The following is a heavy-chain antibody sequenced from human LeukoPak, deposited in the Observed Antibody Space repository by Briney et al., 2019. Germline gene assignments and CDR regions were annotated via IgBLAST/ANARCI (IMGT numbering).Heavy chain of an antibody. CDR1: GFTFSSYS. CDR3: ARGYDEFDY. V-gene: IGHV3-48*01. CDR2: ISISSSTI. Sequence: GGCLRLSCAASGFTFSSYSMNWVRQAPGKGLEWVSYISISSSTIYYADSVKGRFTISRDNVKNSLYLQMNSLRAEVTAVYYCARGYDEFDYWPQGTVVTVSS. D-gene: IGHD5-12*01. J-gene: IGHJ4*02.